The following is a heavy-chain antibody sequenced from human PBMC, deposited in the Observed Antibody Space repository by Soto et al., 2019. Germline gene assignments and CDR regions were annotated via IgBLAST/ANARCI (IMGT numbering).Heavy chain of an antibody. Sequence: EGSLRLSCAASGFTFSIYAMSWARRAPGKGLEWVSVISGSGGSKYYADSVKGRFTISRDNSKNTLYVQMNGLRAEDTAVYYCAKHGGSSGRIAGDVDMWGHGTM. D-gene: IGHD6-19*01. V-gene: IGHV3-23*01. CDR1: GFTFSIYA. J-gene: IGHJ3*02. CDR2: ISGSGGSK. CDR3: AKHGGSSGRIAGDVDM.